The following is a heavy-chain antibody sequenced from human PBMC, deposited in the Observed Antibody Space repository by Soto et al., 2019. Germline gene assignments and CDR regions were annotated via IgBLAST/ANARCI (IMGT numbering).Heavy chain of an antibody. CDR1: GGSINNYY. CDR2: IYYRGSP. Sequence: PSETLSLTCTVFGGSINNYYWGWIRQAPGKGLDWIGHIYYRGSPNYNSSLKSRVTISADTSKNQVSLKLTSMTAADTAVYYCAGGLNTGFYRAFDIWGQGTMVTVSS. V-gene: IGHV4-59*01. D-gene: IGHD3-9*01. CDR3: AGGLNTGFYRAFDI. J-gene: IGHJ3*02.